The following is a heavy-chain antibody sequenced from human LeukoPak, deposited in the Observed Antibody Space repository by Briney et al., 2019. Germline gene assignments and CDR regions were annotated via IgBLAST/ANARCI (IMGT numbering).Heavy chain of an antibody. CDR2: ISGSGGST. J-gene: IGHJ4*02. V-gene: IGHV3-23*01. Sequence: GGSLRLSCAASGFTFSDYYMSWIRQAPGKGLEWVSAISGSGGSTYYADSVKGRFTISRDNSKNTLYLQMNSLRAEDTAVYYCAKFHLPIYYFDYWGQGTLVTVSS. D-gene: IGHD2-2*01. CDR1: GFTFSDYY. CDR3: AKFHLPIYYFDY.